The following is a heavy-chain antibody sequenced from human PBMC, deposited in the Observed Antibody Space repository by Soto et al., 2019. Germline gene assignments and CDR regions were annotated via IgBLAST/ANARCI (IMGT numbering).Heavy chain of an antibody. CDR1: GFTFSDHY. V-gene: IGHV3-72*01. Sequence: PGGSLRLSCAASGFTFSDHYMDWVRQAPGKGLEWVGRTRTKANSYTTDYAASVKGRFTISRDDSKNSLFLQMNSLNTEDTAVYYCARGAVAGIRWYHFDYWGQGTLVTVSS. J-gene: IGHJ4*02. D-gene: IGHD2-15*01. CDR2: TRTKANSYTT. CDR3: ARGAVAGIRWYHFDY.